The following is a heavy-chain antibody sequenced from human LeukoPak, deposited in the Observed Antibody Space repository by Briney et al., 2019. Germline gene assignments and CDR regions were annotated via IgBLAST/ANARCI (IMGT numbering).Heavy chain of an antibody. CDR1: GFTFSRYW. J-gene: IGHJ6*02. V-gene: IGHV3-7*01. CDR3: ARDMMVGATWGYYYYGMDV. CDR2: IKEDGSVK. D-gene: IGHD1-26*01. Sequence: PGGSLRLSCAASGFTFSRYWMSWVRQAPGKGLEWVANIKEDGSVKYYVESVKGRFTISRDNAKNSLYLQMNSLRAEDTAVYYCARDMMVGATWGYYYYGMDVWGQGTTVTVSS.